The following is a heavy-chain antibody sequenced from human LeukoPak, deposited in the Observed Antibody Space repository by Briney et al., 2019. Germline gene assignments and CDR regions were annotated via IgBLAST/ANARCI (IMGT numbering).Heavy chain of an antibody. Sequence: GGSLRLSCAASGFTFSSYSMNWVRQAPGKGLEWVSSISSSSSYIYYADSVKGRFTISRDNAKNSLYLQMNSLRAEDTAVYYCAVIGYYDILTGYYGFDYWGQGTLVTVSS. D-gene: IGHD3-9*01. V-gene: IGHV3-21*01. J-gene: IGHJ4*02. CDR1: GFTFSSYS. CDR2: ISSSSSYI. CDR3: AVIGYYDILTGYYGFDY.